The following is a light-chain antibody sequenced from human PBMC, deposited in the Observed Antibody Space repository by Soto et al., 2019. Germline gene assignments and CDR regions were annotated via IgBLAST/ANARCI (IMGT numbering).Light chain of an antibody. Sequence: QSALTQPASVSGSPGQSITISCSGSSGDVGNYDLVSWYQQIPGKAPQLMIFEVSRRPSRVSDRFSGSKSGNTASLTISGLQAEDEGDFYCCSYAGNGAWVFGGGTQLTLL. CDR2: EVS. V-gene: IGLV2-23*02. CDR1: SGDVGNYDL. CDR3: CSYAGNGAWV. J-gene: IGLJ7*01.